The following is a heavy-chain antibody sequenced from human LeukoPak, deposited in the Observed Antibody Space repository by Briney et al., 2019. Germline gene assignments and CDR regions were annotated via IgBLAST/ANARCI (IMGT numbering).Heavy chain of an antibody. J-gene: IGHJ4*02. D-gene: IGHD3-22*01. V-gene: IGHV4-59*08. Sequence: PSETLSLTCTVSGGSISGYYWSWIRQPPGKGLECIGYIYYSGSTNYNPSLKSRVTISVDTSRNQFSLKLTSVTAADTAVYYCAKVSDRDSSGYYWGFEYWGQGTLVTVPS. CDR1: GGSISGYY. CDR2: IYYSGST. CDR3: AKVSDRDSSGYYWGFEY.